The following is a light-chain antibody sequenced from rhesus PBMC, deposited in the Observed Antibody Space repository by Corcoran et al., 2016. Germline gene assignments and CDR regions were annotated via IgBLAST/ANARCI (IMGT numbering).Light chain of an antibody. J-gene: IGKJ1*01. Sequence: EIVMTQSPATLSLSPGETATLSCRASQSVGSYLAWYQQKPGQAPKLLVPRAYFRATGIHDRFSGSGSRTDFTLTISSLEPDDVGVYHCQQYNDLLPTFGQGTKVEIK. CDR2: RAY. V-gene: IGKV3-40*03. CDR1: QSVGSY. CDR3: QQYNDLLPT.